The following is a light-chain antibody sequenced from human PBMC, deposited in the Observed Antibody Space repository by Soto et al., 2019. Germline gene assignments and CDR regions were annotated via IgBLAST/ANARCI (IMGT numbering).Light chain of an antibody. CDR3: QQRHNWRDT. CDR1: QSVSNY. CDR2: ETS. V-gene: IGKV3-11*01. Sequence: EVVLTQSPVTLSLSPGERATLSCRASQSVSNYLSWYQQKPGQAPRLLMYETSRRATGIPARFSGSGSGTDFTLTISSLEPEDFAVYYCQQRHNWRDTFGQGTRLEIK. J-gene: IGKJ5*01.